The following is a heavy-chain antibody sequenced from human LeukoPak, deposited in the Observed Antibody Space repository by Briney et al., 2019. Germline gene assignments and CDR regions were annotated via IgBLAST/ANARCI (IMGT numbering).Heavy chain of an antibody. CDR1: GFTFSSYG. CDR2: IWYDGSNK. Sequence: GGSLRLSCAASGFTFSSYGMHWVRQAPGKGLEWVAVIWYDGSNKYYADSVKGRFTISRDNSKNTLYLQMNSLRAEDTAVYYCARERGWTAFYIWGQGTMVTVSS. V-gene: IGHV3-33*01. D-gene: IGHD2-15*01. J-gene: IGHJ3*02. CDR3: ARERGWTAFYI.